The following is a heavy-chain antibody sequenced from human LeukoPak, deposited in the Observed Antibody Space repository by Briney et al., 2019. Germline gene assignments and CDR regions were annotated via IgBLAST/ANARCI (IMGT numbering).Heavy chain of an antibody. V-gene: IGHV4-34*01. J-gene: IGHJ4*02. CDR2: INHSGST. Sequence: PSETLSLTCAVYGGSFSGYYWSWIRQPPGKGLEWIGEINHSGSTNYNPSLKSRVTISVDTSKNQFSLKLSSVTAADTAVYYCARHYYGSGYYFDYWGQGTLVTVSS. CDR1: GGSFSGYY. CDR3: ARHYYGSGYYFDY. D-gene: IGHD3-10*01.